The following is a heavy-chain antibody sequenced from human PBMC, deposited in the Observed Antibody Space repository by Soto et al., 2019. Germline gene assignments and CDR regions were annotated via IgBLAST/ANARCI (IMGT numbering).Heavy chain of an antibody. CDR3: AKLEWLAFGGDY. Sequence: EVHLLESGGGVVQPGKSLKISCATSGFAFSDYPMTWVRQPPGQGLEWVSGISASGEKPYYADSVKGRFTISRDNSKNTLSLQMNSLRVEDTGIYYCAKLEWLAFGGDYWGQGTLVTVSS. CDR1: GFAFSDYP. D-gene: IGHD6-19*01. CDR2: ISASGEKP. V-gene: IGHV3-23*01. J-gene: IGHJ4*02.